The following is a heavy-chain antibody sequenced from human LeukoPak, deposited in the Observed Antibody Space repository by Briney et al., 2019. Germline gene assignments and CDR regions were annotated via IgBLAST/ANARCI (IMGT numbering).Heavy chain of an antibody. CDR2: TYYRSKWYN. CDR1: GDSVSSNSVA. Sequence: SQTLSLTCAISGDSVSSNSVAWNWIRQSPSRGLEWLGRTYYRSKWYNNYAVSVRGRITINPDTSKNQFSLQLNSVTPEDTALYYCTGERSSERLDPWGQGTLVTVSS. CDR3: TGERSSERLDP. D-gene: IGHD6-19*01. J-gene: IGHJ5*02. V-gene: IGHV6-1*01.